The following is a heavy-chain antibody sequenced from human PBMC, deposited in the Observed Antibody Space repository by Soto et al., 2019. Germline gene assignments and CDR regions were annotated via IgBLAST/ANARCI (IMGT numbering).Heavy chain of an antibody. CDR3: ARESEDGFDNGYDAFDI. CDR2: IIPIFGTA. V-gene: IGHV1-69*01. CDR1: GGTFSSYA. D-gene: IGHD5-12*01. J-gene: IGHJ3*02. Sequence: QVQLVQSGAEVKKPGSSVKVSCKASGGTFSSYAISWVRQAPGQGLEWMGGIIPIFGTANYAQKFQGRVTITADESTSTAYMELSSLRSEDTAVYYCARESEDGFDNGYDAFDIWGQGTMVTVSS.